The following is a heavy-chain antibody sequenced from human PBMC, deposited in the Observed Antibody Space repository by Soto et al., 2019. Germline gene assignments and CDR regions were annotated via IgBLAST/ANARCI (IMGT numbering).Heavy chain of an antibody. J-gene: IGHJ4*02. V-gene: IGHV4-39*01. D-gene: IGHD5-18*01. Sequence: SETLSLTCTASDGSMRSINYYWGWFRQPPGKGLEWIGTIYYSENTYYNPSLKSRVTISIDRSKRQVSLKLTSVSAADTAVYHCAGHRKTAMVFESWGQGTLVTVSS. CDR2: IYYSENT. CDR1: DGSMRSINYY. CDR3: AGHRKTAMVFES.